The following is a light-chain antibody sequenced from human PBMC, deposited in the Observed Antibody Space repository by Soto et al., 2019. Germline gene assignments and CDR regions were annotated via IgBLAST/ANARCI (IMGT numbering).Light chain of an antibody. J-gene: IGKJ1*01. CDR1: QSISSY. CDR3: QHYNSYSEA. V-gene: IGKV1-5*03. CDR2: KAS. Sequence: DIQMTQSPSSLSASVGDRVTITCRASQSISSYLNWYQQKPGKAPKLLIYKASTLKSGVPSRFSGSGSGTEFTLTISSLQPDDFATYYCQHYNSYSEAFGKGTKVVIK.